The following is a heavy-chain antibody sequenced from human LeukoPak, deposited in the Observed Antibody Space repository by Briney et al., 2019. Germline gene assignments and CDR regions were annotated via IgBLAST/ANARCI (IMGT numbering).Heavy chain of an antibody. Sequence: PGGSLRLSCAASGFTFSSYAMRWVRQAPGKGLEWVSYISYDGSNIYYADSVKGRFTISRDSSKNTLYLQMNSLRAEDTAVYYCASHYDTSGYHYFDFRGQGTLDTVSS. V-gene: IGHV3-30-3*01. CDR1: GFTFSSYA. D-gene: IGHD3-22*01. CDR3: ASHYDTSGYHYFDF. CDR2: ISYDGSNI. J-gene: IGHJ4*02.